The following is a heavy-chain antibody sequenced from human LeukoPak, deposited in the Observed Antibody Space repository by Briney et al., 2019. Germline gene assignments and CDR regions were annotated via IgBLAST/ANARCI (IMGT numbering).Heavy chain of an antibody. Sequence: ASVKVSCKASGYTFTSYGISWVRQAPGQGLEWMGWINAYNGNTNYAQKLQGRVTMTTDTSTSTAYMELRSLRSDDTAVYYCARGGYSSGYYKPLYYFDYWGQGTLVTVSS. J-gene: IGHJ4*02. D-gene: IGHD3-22*01. V-gene: IGHV1-18*01. CDR2: INAYNGNT. CDR3: ARGGYSSGYYKPLYYFDY. CDR1: GYTFTSYG.